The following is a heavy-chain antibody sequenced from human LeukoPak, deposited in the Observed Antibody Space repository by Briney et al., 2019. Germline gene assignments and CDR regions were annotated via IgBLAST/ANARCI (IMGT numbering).Heavy chain of an antibody. CDR1: GFTFSYYN. V-gene: IGHV3-21*06. D-gene: IGHD1-26*01. CDR2: ISSSSSHI. CDR3: VRAWGGGSYSDAFDI. Sequence: PGGSLRLSCAASGFTFSYYNMNWVRQAPGKGLEWVSCISSSSSHICYADSVKGRFTISRDNAKNSLYLQMSSLRVEDTAVFYCVRAWGGGSYSDAFDIWGQGTMVTVSS. J-gene: IGHJ3*02.